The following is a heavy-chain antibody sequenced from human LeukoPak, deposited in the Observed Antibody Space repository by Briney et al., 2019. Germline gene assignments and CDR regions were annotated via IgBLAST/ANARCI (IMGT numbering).Heavy chain of an antibody. CDR3: AKEAHVERWLQFLWRGWFDP. J-gene: IGHJ5*02. V-gene: IGHV3-30*18. D-gene: IGHD5-24*01. Sequence: PGGSLRLSCAASGFTFSSYGMHWVRQAPGKGLEWVAVISYDGSNKYYADSVKGRFTISRDNSKNTLYLQMNSLRAEDTAVYYCAKEAHVERWLQFLWRGWFDPWGQGTLVTVSS. CDR2: ISYDGSNK. CDR1: GFTFSSYG.